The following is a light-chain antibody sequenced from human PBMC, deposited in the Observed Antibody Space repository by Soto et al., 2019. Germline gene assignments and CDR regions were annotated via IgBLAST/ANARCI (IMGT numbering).Light chain of an antibody. Sequence: EIVLTQSPGTLSLSPGERATLSCRASQSVSSSYLAWYQQKPGQAPRLRIYGASSRATGIPDRFSGSGSGTDFTLTISRLEPEDFAVYYCQQYCGTFGQGTKVEIK. V-gene: IGKV3-20*01. J-gene: IGKJ1*01. CDR1: QSVSSSY. CDR2: GAS. CDR3: QQYCGT.